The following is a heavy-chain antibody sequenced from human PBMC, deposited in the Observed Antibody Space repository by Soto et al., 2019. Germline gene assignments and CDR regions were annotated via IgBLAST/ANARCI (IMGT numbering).Heavy chain of an antibody. CDR2: ISYDGSNK. J-gene: IGHJ4*02. CDR1: GFTFSDYW. V-gene: IGHV3-30-3*01. Sequence: PGGSLRLSCAASGFTFSDYWMHWVRQAPGKGLEWVALISYDGSNKYYADSVKGRFTISRDNSKNTLYLQMNSLRAEDTAVYYCARDKRDLRFLEWSYYFDYWGQGT. CDR3: ARDKRDLRFLEWSYYFDY. D-gene: IGHD3-3*01.